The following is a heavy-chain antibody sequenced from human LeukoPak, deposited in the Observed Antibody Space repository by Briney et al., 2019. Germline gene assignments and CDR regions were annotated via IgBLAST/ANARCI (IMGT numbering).Heavy chain of an antibody. V-gene: IGHV4-4*07. J-gene: IGHJ4*02. CDR2: IYTSGST. CDR3: AREMITFGGVIVLDY. D-gene: IGHD3-16*02. CDR1: GGSISPYY. Sequence: SETLSLTCAVSGGSISPYYWMWIRQPAGKGLEWIGRIYTSGSTNYNPSLKSRVTMSVDTSKNQFSLKLSSVTAADTAVYYCAREMITFGGVIVLDYWGQGTLVTVSS.